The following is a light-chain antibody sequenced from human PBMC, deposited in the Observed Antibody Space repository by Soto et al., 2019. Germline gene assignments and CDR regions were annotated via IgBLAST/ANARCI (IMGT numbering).Light chain of an antibody. V-gene: IGLV2-8*01. J-gene: IGLJ1*01. CDR1: SSDVGAYNY. CDR3: SSYAGSSPYV. Sequence: QSALTQPPSASGSPGQSVTISCTGTSSDVGAYNYVSWYQQHPGKAPKLMIYEVSKRPSGVPDRFSGSKSGNTASLTVSGLQAEDEADYYCSSYAGSSPYVFGTGTKLTVL. CDR2: EVS.